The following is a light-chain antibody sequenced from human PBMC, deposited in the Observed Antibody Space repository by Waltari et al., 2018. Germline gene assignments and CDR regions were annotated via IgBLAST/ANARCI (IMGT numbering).Light chain of an antibody. V-gene: IGLV1-44*01. Sequence: QSLLTQPPSISGAPGQRVTISCSGGSSNIGRNRVNWYAQDPGTTPKLLMYRSDQRPSGVSDRFSGSKSGTSASLAITGLLSADEADYICATWDDSLNAWIFGGGTRLTVL. CDR2: RSD. CDR3: ATWDDSLNAWI. CDR1: SSNIGRNR. J-gene: IGLJ2*01.